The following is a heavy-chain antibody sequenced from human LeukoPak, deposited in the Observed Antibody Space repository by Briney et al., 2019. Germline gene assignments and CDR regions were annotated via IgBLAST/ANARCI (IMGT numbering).Heavy chain of an antibody. V-gene: IGHV1-69*13. CDR1: GGTFSSYA. CDR2: IIPIFGTA. J-gene: IGHJ6*03. Sequence: GASVKVSCKASGGTFSSYAISWVRQAPGQGLEWMGGIIPIFGTANYAQKFQGRVTITADESTSTAYMELSSLRSEDTAVYYCARGNYYYYYMDVWGKGTTVTVSS. CDR3: ARGNYYYYYMDV.